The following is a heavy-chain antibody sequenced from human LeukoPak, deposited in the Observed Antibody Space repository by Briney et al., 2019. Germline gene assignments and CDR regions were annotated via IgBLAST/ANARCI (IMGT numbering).Heavy chain of an antibody. J-gene: IGHJ3*02. CDR1: GFTFSSYA. CDR2: IYTSGST. D-gene: IGHD3-10*01. Sequence: GSLRLSCAASGFTFSSYAMSWVRQAPGKGLEWIGRIYTSGSTNYNPSLKSRVTMSVDTSKNQFSLKLSSVTAADTAVYYCAKSGTFGDAFDIWGQGTMVTVSS. CDR3: AKSGTFGDAFDI. V-gene: IGHV4-59*10.